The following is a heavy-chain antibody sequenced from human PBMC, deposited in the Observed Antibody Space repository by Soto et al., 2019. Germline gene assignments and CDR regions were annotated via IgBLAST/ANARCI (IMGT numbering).Heavy chain of an antibody. D-gene: IGHD6-19*01. J-gene: IGHJ4*02. Sequence: GGSLRLSCAASGFTFSSYEMNWVRQAPGKGLEWVSYISSSGSTIYYADSVKGRFTISRDNAKNSLYLQMNSLRAEDTAVYYSAGGQYSSGGGYFDYWGQETLVTASS. CDR2: ISSSGSTI. V-gene: IGHV3-48*03. CDR1: GFTFSSYE. CDR3: AGGQYSSGGGYFDY.